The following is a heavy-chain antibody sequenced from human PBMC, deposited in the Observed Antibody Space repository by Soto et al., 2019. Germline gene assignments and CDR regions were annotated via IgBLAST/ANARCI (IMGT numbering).Heavy chain of an antibody. Sequence: PSETLSLTCTVSGGSISSSSYYWGWIRQPPGKGLEWIGSIYYSGSTYYNPSLKSRVTISVDTSKNQFSLKLSSVTAADTAVYYCASETGWGGDPHYYYYGMDVWGQGTTVTVS. D-gene: IGHD2-21*02. CDR2: IYYSGST. V-gene: IGHV4-39*01. CDR3: ASETGWGGDPHYYYYGMDV. J-gene: IGHJ6*02. CDR1: GGSISSSSYY.